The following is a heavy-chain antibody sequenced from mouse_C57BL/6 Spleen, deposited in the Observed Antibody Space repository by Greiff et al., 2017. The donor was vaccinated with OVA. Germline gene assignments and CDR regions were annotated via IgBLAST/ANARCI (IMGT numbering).Heavy chain of an antibody. D-gene: IGHD2-5*01. CDR1: GFTFSDYG. J-gene: IGHJ4*01. CDR3: ARDYSNLYYAMDD. V-gene: IGHV5-17*01. Sequence: EVKLMESGGGLVKPGGSLKLSCAASGFTFSDYGMHWVRQAPEKGLEWVAYISSGSSTIYYADTVKGRFTISRDNAKNTLFLQMTSLRSEDTAMYYCARDYSNLYYAMDDWGQGTSVTVSS. CDR2: ISSGSSTI.